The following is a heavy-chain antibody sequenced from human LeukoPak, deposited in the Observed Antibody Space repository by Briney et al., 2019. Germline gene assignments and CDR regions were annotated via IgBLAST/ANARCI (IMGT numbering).Heavy chain of an antibody. V-gene: IGHV4-31*03. J-gene: IGHJ4*02. CDR3: ARGSFTRGYSGYDPLGTLRY. CDR2: IYYSGST. D-gene: IGHD5-12*01. CDR1: GGSISSGGYY. Sequence: SETLSLTCNVSGGSISSGGYYWSWIRQHPGKGLEWIGYIYYSGSTYYNPSLKSRVTISVDTSKNQFSLKLSSVTAADTAVYYRARGSFTRGYSGYDPLGTLRYWGQGTLVTVSS.